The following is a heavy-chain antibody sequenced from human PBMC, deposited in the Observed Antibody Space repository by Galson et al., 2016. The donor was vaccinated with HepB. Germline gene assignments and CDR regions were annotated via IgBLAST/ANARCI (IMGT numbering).Heavy chain of an antibody. CDR1: GGSISSYY. J-gene: IGHJ4*02. CDR3: ARGRGDCSGSSCYVFDY. V-gene: IGHV4-59*08. CDR2: IYNSGST. Sequence: SETLSLTCTVSGGSISSYYWNWIRQPPGKGLEWIGYIYNSGSTNYNPSLKSRVTISVHTSKNQFSLKLSSVTAADTAVYYCARGRGDCSGSSCYVFDYWGQGVRVLVSS. D-gene: IGHD2-15*01.